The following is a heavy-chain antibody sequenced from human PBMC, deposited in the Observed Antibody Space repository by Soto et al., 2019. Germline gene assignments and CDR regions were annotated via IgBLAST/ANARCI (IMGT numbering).Heavy chain of an antibody. V-gene: IGHV3-9*01. CDR3: AKDPSPYSSGRFDY. J-gene: IGHJ4*02. D-gene: IGHD6-19*01. CDR1: GFTFDDYA. CDR2: ISWNSGSI. Sequence: PGGSLRLSCAASGFTFDDYAMHWVRQAPGKGPEWVSGISWNSGSIGYADSVKGRFTISRDNAKNSLYLQMNSLRAEDTALYYCAKDPSPYSSGRFDYWGQGTLVTVSS.